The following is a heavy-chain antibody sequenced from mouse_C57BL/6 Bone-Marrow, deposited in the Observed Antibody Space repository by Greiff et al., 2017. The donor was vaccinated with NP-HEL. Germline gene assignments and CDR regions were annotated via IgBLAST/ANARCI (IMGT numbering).Heavy chain of an antibody. V-gene: IGHV14-4*01. CDR2: IDPENGDT. D-gene: IGHD2-2*01. CDR3: IFYGYDVGYFDV. J-gene: IGHJ1*03. Sequence: EVHLVESGAELVRPGASAKLSCTASGFNIKDDYMHWVKQRPEQGLEWIGWIDPENGDTEYASKFQGKATITADTSSNTAYLQLSSLTSEDTAVYYCIFYGYDVGYFDVWGTGTTVTVSS. CDR1: GFNIKDDY.